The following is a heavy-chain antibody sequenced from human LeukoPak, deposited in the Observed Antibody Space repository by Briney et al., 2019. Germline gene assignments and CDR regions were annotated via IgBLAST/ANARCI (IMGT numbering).Heavy chain of an antibody. CDR2: ISSSGSTT. Sequence: QPGGSLRLSCVVSGFTFSNYEMNWVRQAPGKGLEWVSYISSSGSTTYYADSVKGRFTISRDNSKNTLYLQMNSLRAEDTAVYYCAKGTRSSPNDAADIWGQGTMVTVSS. CDR3: AKGTRSSPNDAADI. D-gene: IGHD1-26*01. V-gene: IGHV3-48*03. CDR1: GFTFSNYE. J-gene: IGHJ3*02.